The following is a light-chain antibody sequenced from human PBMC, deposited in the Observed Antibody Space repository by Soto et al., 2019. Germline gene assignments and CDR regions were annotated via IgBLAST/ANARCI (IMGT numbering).Light chain of an antibody. J-gene: IGLJ2*01. CDR2: VGTGGSVG. CDR3: GADPRSGSNFVVV. V-gene: IGLV9-49*01. Sequence: QLVLTQPPSASASLGASVTLNCTLSSGYSNYKVDWYQQRPGKGPRFVMRVGTGGSVGSKGDGIPDRFSVLGSRLNRYLTIKNIQEEDESHYHCGADPRSGSNFVVVFGGGTKLTVL. CDR1: SGYSNYK.